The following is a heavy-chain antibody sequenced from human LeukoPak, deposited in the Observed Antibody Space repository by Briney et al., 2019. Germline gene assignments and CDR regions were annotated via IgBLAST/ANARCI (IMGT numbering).Heavy chain of an antibody. V-gene: IGHV4-59*08. Sequence: SETLSLTCTVSGNPISSYYWSWIRQPPGKGLEWIGYIDYSGSTNYNPSLKSRVTISVDTSKNQFSLKLSSVTAADTAVYYCASLHCGGGSCYFDYWGQGTLVTVSS. J-gene: IGHJ4*02. CDR2: IDYSGST. D-gene: IGHD2-15*01. CDR1: GNPISSYY. CDR3: ASLHCGGGSCYFDY.